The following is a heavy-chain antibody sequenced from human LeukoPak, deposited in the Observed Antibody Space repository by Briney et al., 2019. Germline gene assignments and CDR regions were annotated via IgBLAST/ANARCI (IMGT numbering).Heavy chain of an antibody. J-gene: IGHJ4*02. Sequence: GGSLRLSCAASAFTFNNYAMSWVRQAPGKGLEWVSAISGSGRSTYYADSVKGRFTISRDNAKNTLYLQMNSLRAEDAAVYYCARGNWNYGNYFDYWGQGTLVTVSS. CDR3: ARGNWNYGNYFDY. CDR2: ISGSGRST. CDR1: AFTFNNYA. D-gene: IGHD1-7*01. V-gene: IGHV3-23*01.